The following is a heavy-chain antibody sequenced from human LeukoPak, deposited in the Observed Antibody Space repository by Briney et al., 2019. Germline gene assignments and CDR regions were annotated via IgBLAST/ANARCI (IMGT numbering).Heavy chain of an antibody. CDR3: ARFGAGTYYYYYYMDV. J-gene: IGHJ6*03. V-gene: IGHV4-39*07. Sequence: KPSETLSLTCTVSGGSISSSSYYWGWIRQPPGKGLEWIGSIYYSGSTYYNPSLKSRVTISVDTSKNQFSLKLSSVTAADTAVYYCARFGAGTYYYYYYMDVWGKGTTVTISS. CDR1: GGSISSSSYY. CDR2: IYYSGST. D-gene: IGHD6-19*01.